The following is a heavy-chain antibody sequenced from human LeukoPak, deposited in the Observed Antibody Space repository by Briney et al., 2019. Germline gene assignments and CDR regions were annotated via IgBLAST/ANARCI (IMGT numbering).Heavy chain of an antibody. V-gene: IGHV3-49*04. D-gene: IGHD3-3*01. CDR3: TRVFPAYYDFWSGYADYGMDV. CDR1: GFTFGDYA. Sequence: PGGSLRLSCAASGFTFGDYAMSWVRQAPGKGLEWVGFIRSKAYGGTTEYAASVKGRFTISRDDSKSIAYLQMNSLKTEDTAVYYCTRVFPAYYDFWSGYADYGMDVWGQGTTVTVSS. CDR2: IRSKAYGGTT. J-gene: IGHJ6*02.